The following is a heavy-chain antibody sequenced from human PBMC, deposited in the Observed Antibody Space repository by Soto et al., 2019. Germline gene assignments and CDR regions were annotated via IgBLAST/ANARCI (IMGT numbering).Heavy chain of an antibody. D-gene: IGHD1-1*01. CDR3: VRDGTKNLRDWFDP. V-gene: IGHV4-4*07. CDR2: IYATGSS. CDR1: GASLRGYD. Sequence: SGSLSLTWNVSGASLRGYDGSWIRQPPGKGLEWIGRIYATGSSDYNPSLKSRITISVDMSKKQFSLTLRSVTAADTAMYYCVRDGTKNLRDWFDPWGQGILVTVPS. J-gene: IGHJ5*02.